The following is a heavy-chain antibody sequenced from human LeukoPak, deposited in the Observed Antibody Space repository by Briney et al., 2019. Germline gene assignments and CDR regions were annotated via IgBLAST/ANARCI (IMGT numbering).Heavy chain of an antibody. V-gene: IGHV3-30*18. CDR1: GFTFSSYG. CDR2: ISYDGSNK. CDR3: AKCRREGFDY. J-gene: IGHJ4*02. Sequence: PGGSLRLSCAASGFTFSSYGMNWVRQAPGKGLEWVAVISYDGSNKYYADSVKGRFNNYRDNSKNTLYLQMNSLKAEETAVYYCAKCRREGFDYWGQGTLVTVSS.